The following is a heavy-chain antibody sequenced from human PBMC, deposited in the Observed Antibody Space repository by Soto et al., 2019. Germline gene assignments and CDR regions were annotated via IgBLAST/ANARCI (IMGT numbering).Heavy chain of an antibody. J-gene: IGHJ3*02. D-gene: IGHD3-10*01. Sequence: QVQLQESGPGLVKPSETLSLTCTVSGGSISSYYWSWIRQPPGKGLEWIGYIYYCGSTNYNPSLKRRVTISVDTSKNQFSLKLSSVSAADTAVYYCARDSLLWFGELYAFDIWGQGTMVTVSS. CDR1: GGSISSYY. CDR2: IYYCGST. V-gene: IGHV4-59*01. CDR3: ARDSLLWFGELYAFDI.